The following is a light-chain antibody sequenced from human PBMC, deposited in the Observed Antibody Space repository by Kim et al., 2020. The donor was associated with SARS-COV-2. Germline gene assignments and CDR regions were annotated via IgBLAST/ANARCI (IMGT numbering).Light chain of an antibody. CDR3: KQYNDWPRT. CDR1: QSVSSN. V-gene: IGKV3-15*01. CDR2: GAS. Sequence: EIVMTQSPATLSVSPGERVTLSCRASQSVSSNLAWYQHKPGQAPRFLIYGASTRATGIPARFSGSGSGTEFTLTISSLQSEDFGVYYCKQYNDWPRTFGQETKVDIK. J-gene: IGKJ1*01.